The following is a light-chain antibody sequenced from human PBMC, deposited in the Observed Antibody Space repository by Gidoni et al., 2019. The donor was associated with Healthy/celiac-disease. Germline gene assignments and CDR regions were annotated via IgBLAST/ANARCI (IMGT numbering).Light chain of an antibody. J-gene: IGLJ2*01. V-gene: IGLV8-61*01. Sequence: QTVVTQEPSFSVSPGGTVTLTCGLSSGSVSTSYYPSWYQQTPGPAPRTLIYSTNPRSSGVPDRFSGSILGNKAALTITGAQADDESDYYCVLYMGSGTSGVFGGGTKLTVL. CDR3: VLYMGSGTSGV. CDR1: SGSVSTSYY. CDR2: STN.